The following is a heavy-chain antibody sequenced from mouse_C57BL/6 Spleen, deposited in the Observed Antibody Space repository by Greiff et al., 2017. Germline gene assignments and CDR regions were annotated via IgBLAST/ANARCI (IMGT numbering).Heavy chain of an antibody. V-gene: IGHV1-81*01. D-gene: IGHD1-1*01. Sequence: QVQLQQSGAELARPGASVKLSCKASGYTFTSYGISWVKQRTGQGLEWIGEIYPRSGNTYYNEKFKGKATLTADKSSSTAYMELRSLTSEDSAVYFCARSSFITTVVATRYFDVWGTGTTVTVSS. J-gene: IGHJ1*03. CDR3: ARSSFITTVVATRYFDV. CDR2: IYPRSGNT. CDR1: GYTFTSYG.